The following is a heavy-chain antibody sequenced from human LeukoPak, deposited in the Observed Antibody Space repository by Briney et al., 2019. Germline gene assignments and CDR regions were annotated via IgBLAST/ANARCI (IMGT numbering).Heavy chain of an antibody. CDR3: ARDALSYYYGRLTLGPNDY. D-gene: IGHD3-22*01. CDR2: INPSGGST. CDR1: GYTFTSYY. J-gene: IGHJ4*02. Sequence: GASVKVSCKASGYTFTSYYMHWVRQAPGQGLEWMGIINPSGGSTSYAQKFQGRVTVTRDTSTSTVYMELSSLRSEDTAVYYCARDALSYYYGRLTLGPNDYWGQGTLVTVSS. V-gene: IGHV1-46*01.